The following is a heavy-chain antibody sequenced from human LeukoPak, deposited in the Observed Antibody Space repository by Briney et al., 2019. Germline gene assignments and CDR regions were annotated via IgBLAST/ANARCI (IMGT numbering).Heavy chain of an antibody. D-gene: IGHD4/OR15-4a*01. Sequence: PSETLSLTCAVYSGSFSGYYWSWIRQPPGKGLEWIGEVNDSGITNCNPSLKSRVTIPVDTAKNQFSLKPSSGIAVDTAVYYCARHRLGATISFDIWGQGTMVTVSS. J-gene: IGHJ3*02. CDR2: VNDSGIT. V-gene: IGHV4-34*01. CDR3: ARHRLGATISFDI. CDR1: SGSFSGYY.